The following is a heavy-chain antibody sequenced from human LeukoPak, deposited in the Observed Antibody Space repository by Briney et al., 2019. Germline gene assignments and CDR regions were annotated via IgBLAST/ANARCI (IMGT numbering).Heavy chain of an antibody. J-gene: IGHJ5*02. V-gene: IGHV3-43*02. Sequence: GGSLRLSCAASGFTFDDYAMHWVRQAPGKGLEWVSLIRGDGISTNYSDSVKGRFTISRDNSKNSLYLQMNSLRTEDTALYYCAKDGGFDPWGQGPLVTVSS. CDR1: GFTFDDYA. CDR3: AKDGGFDP. CDR2: IRGDGIST.